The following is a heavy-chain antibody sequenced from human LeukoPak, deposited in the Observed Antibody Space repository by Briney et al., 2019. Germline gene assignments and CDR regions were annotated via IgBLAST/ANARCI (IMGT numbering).Heavy chain of an antibody. CDR1: GGTFSSYA. V-gene: IGHV1-69*04. CDR3: AVGRGSSSWYVGGDY. J-gene: IGHJ4*02. CDR2: IIPILGIA. Sequence: SVKVSCKASGGTFSSYAISWVRQAPGQGLEWMGRIIPILGIANYAQKFQGRVTITADKSTSTAYMELSSLRSEDTAVYYCAVGRGSSSWYVGGDYWGQGTLVTVSS. D-gene: IGHD6-13*01.